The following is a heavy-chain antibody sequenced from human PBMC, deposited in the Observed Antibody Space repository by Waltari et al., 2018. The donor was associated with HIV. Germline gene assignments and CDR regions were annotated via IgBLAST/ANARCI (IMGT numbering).Heavy chain of an antibody. CDR1: GFTFSNDW. CDR3: TTVPRYCTNGVCAHFDY. D-gene: IGHD2-8*01. J-gene: IGHJ4*02. CDR2: IKSKTDGGTT. Sequence: EVQLVESGGGLVKPGGSLRLSCAASGFTFSNDWMSWVRQAPGKGPEWVGRIKSKTDGGTTDYAAPVKGRFTISRDDSKNTLYLQMNSLKTEDTAVYYCTTVPRYCTNGVCAHFDYWGQGTLVTVSS. V-gene: IGHV3-15*01.